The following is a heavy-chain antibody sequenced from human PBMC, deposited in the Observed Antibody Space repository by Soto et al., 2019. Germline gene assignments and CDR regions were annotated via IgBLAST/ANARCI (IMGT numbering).Heavy chain of an antibody. Sequence: LSLTCTVSGGSISSGGYYWSWIRQHPGKGLEWIGYIYYSGSTYYNPSLKSRVTISVDTSKNQFSLKLSSVTAADTAVYYCARGDSSSWSASFDYWGQGTLVTVSS. CDR3: ARGDSSSWSASFDY. CDR1: GGSISSGGYY. J-gene: IGHJ4*02. D-gene: IGHD6-13*01. V-gene: IGHV4-31*03. CDR2: IYYSGST.